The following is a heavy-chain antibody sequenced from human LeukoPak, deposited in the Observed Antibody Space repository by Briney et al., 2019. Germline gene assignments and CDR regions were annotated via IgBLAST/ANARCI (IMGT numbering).Heavy chain of an antibody. CDR2: INPNSGGT. J-gene: IGHJ4*02. CDR1: GYTFTRYY. D-gene: IGHD3-10*01. CDR3: AREPWFGELSPVHYFDY. V-gene: IGHV1-2*02. Sequence: ASVKVSCKASGYTFTRYYMQWVRQAPGQGLEWMGWINPNSGGTNYAQKFQDRVTMTRDTSISTAYLELSRLRSDDTAVYYCAREPWFGELSPVHYFDYWGQGTLVTVSS.